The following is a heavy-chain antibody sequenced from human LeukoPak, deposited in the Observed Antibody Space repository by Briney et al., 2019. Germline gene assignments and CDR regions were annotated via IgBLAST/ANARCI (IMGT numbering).Heavy chain of an antibody. CDR3: ARLAFCTNAVCFSNYYYSMDV. CDR1: GYSFTSYW. Sequence: GAPLKISCKGSGYSFTSYWIGWVRPMPGKGREWMGIIYPDESDTKYSPSSQGQVTISADKSISTAYLQWSSLKASDTAMYYCARLAFCTNAVCFSNYYYSMDVWGRGTTVTVSS. D-gene: IGHD2-8*01. J-gene: IGHJ6*03. V-gene: IGHV5-51*01. CDR2: IYPDESDT.